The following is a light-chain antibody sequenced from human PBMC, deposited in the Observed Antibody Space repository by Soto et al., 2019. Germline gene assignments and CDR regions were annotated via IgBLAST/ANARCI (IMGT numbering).Light chain of an antibody. CDR1: SSNIGAGYD. Sequence: QSALTQPPSVSGAPGQRATISCTGRSSNIGAGYDVHWYQHLPGTAPKLPISGNSHRPSGVPDRSSGSKSGTSASLAITGLQAEDEADYYCQTYDSSLSGSYVFGTGTKVTVL. V-gene: IGLV1-40*01. J-gene: IGLJ1*01. CDR3: QTYDSSLSGSYV. CDR2: GNS.